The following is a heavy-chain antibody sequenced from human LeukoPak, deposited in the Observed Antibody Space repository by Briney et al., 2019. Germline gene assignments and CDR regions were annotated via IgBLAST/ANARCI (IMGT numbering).Heavy chain of an antibody. V-gene: IGHV3-23*01. D-gene: IGHD2-15*01. J-gene: IGHJ4*02. CDR1: GFTFRSYA. CDR2: ISGSGGST. Sequence: GGSLRLSCAASGFTFRSYAMSWVRQAPGKGLEWVSAISGSGGSTYYADSVKGRFTISRDNSKNTLYLQMNSLRAEDTAVYYCAKGGYCSGGSCYSDLDYWGQGTLVTVSS. CDR3: AKGGYCSGGSCYSDLDY.